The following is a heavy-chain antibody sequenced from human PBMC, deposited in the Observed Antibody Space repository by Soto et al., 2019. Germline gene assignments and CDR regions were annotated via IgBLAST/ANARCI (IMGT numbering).Heavy chain of an antibody. CDR1: GFTFSSYA. J-gene: IGHJ4*02. CDR2: ISGSGGST. V-gene: IGHV3-23*01. CDR3: AKGSSGWYERFDY. Sequence: EVQLLESGGGLVQPGGSLRLSCAASGFTFSSYAMSWVRQAPGKGLEWVSAISGSGGSTYYADSVKGRFTISRDNPKNTADLQMNSLRAEDTAVYYCAKGSSGWYERFDYWGQGTLVTVSS. D-gene: IGHD6-19*01.